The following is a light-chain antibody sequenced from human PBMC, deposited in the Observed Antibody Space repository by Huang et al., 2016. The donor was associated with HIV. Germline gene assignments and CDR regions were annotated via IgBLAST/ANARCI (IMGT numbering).Light chain of an antibody. J-gene: IGKJ2*01. CDR2: AAS. CDR1: QTISSH. CDR3: QQSYRSYT. Sequence: DIQMTQSPSSLSASVGDRVTITCRASQTISSHLDWYQQKAGKAPNLLIYAASSLQNGVPSRFSGSGSVTDFTLTISSLQPEDFATYFCQQSYRSYTFGQGTKLEIK. V-gene: IGKV1-39*01.